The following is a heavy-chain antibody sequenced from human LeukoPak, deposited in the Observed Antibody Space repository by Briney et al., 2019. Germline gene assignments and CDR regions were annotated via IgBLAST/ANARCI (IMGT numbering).Heavy chain of an antibody. CDR1: GFSFSSYA. CDR2: ISYDGSNK. J-gene: IGHJ4*02. V-gene: IGHV3-30*04. CDR3: AREASTSLLWFGELSYFDY. D-gene: IGHD3-10*01. Sequence: PGGSLRLSCAASGFSFSSYAMHWVRQAPGKGLEWVAVISYDGSNKYYADSVKGRFTISRDNSKNTLYLQMNSLRAEDTAVYYCAREASTSLLWFGELSYFDYWGQGTLVTVSS.